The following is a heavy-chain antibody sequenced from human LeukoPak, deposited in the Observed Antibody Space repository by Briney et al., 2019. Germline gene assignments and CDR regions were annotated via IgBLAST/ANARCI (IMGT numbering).Heavy chain of an antibody. Sequence: GGSLRLSCGASGFNVSGNYMSWVRQAPGKGLEWVSVIYSGGSTYYADSVKGRFTISRHNSKNTLYLQMNSLRPEDTAVYYCASSGYYDSSIFNYWGQGTLVTVSS. J-gene: IGHJ4*02. CDR2: IYSGGST. CDR1: GFNVSGNY. V-gene: IGHV3-53*04. CDR3: ASSGYYDSSIFNY. D-gene: IGHD3-22*01.